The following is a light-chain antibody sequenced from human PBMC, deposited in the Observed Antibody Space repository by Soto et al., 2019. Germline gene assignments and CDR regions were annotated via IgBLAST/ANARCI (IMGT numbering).Light chain of an antibody. CDR2: RAS. CDR3: QQYDSWPRT. V-gene: IGKV3D-15*01. CDR1: HSVDSN. Sequence: EVVMTQSPCTLSVSTGERATLSCRASHSVDSNLAWYQQKPGKAPRLLMYRASTMHSGIPDRFSGSGSGTEFTLTISSLQSEDFAVYYCQQYDSWPRTFGGGTKVEIK. J-gene: IGKJ4*01.